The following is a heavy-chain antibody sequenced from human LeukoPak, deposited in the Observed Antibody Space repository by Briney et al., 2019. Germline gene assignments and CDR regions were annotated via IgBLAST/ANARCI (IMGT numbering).Heavy chain of an antibody. CDR3: AKAMTTVTPFDY. Sequence: GGSLRLSCAASGFIFSSSGMHWVRQAPGKGLEGVAFIRYDGSYNYSVDSVKGRFTISRDSSTKTLYLQRHSLRVEDTAVYYCAKAMTTVTPFDYWGQGTLVTVSS. CDR1: GFIFSSSG. D-gene: IGHD4-17*01. J-gene: IGHJ4*02. V-gene: IGHV3-30*02. CDR2: IRYDGSYN.